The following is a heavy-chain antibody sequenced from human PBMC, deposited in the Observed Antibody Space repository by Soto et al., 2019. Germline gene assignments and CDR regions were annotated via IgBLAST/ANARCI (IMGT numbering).Heavy chain of an antibody. CDR3: ARDLTQYYDFWSGYLTPGMDV. CDR2: IYYSGST. V-gene: IGHV4-59*01. Sequence: SETLSLTCTVSGGSISSYYWSWIRQPPGKGLEWIGYIYYSGSTNYNPSLKSRVTISVDTSKNQFSLKLSSVTAADTAVYYCARDLTQYYDFWSGYLTPGMDVWGQGTTVTVSS. D-gene: IGHD3-3*01. CDR1: GGSISSYY. J-gene: IGHJ6*02.